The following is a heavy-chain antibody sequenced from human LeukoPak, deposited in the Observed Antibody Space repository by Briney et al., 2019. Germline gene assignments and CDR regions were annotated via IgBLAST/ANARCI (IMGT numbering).Heavy chain of an antibody. D-gene: IGHD1-26*01. V-gene: IGHV1-69*04. CDR2: IIPILGIA. CDR1: GGTFSSYT. J-gene: IGHJ4*02. Sequence: ASVKVSCKASGGTFSSYTISWVRQAPGQGLEWMGRIIPILGIANYAQKFQGRGTITADKSTSTAYMEQSSLRSEDTAVYYCAREGPLVGATYYFDYWGQGTLVTVSS. CDR3: AREGPLVGATYYFDY.